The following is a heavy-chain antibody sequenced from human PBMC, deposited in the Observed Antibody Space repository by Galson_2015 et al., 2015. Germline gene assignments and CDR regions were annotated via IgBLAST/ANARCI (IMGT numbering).Heavy chain of an antibody. CDR1: GFTVSSNY. Sequence: SLRLSCAASGFTVSSNYMSWVRQAPGKRLEWVSVIYSGGSTYYADSVKGRFTISRDNSKNTLYLQMNSLRAEDTAVYYCARRVVVTHDLGAFDIWGQGTMVTVSS. V-gene: IGHV3-66*02. CDR2: IYSGGST. D-gene: IGHD4-23*01. J-gene: IGHJ3*02. CDR3: ARRVVVTHDLGAFDI.